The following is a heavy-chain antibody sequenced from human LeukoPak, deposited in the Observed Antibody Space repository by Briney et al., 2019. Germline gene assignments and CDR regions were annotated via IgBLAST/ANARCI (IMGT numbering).Heavy chain of an antibody. CDR3: ARGAAMDGPYNWFDP. D-gene: IGHD2-8*01. CDR1: GFTVSSNY. CDR2: ISTSRTTI. V-gene: IGHV3-48*01. Sequence: PGGSLRLSCAASGFTVSSNYMSWVRQAPGKGLEWVSYISTSRTTIYYADSVKGRFTISRDNAKNSVDLQMNSLRAEDTAVYYCARGAAMDGPYNWFDPWGQGTLVTVSS. J-gene: IGHJ5*02.